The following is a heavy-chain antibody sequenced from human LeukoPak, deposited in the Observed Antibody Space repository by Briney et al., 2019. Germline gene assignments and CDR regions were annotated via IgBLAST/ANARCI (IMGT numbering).Heavy chain of an antibody. J-gene: IGHJ4*02. D-gene: IGHD1-26*01. V-gene: IGHV3-30*03. CDR2: ISYDGSNK. CDR3: ARARWYGEPVDY. CDR1: GFTFSSYG. Sequence: GRSLRLSCAASGFTFSSYGMHWVRQAPGKGLEWVAVISYDGSNKYYADSVKGRFTISRDNSKNTLYLQMNSLRAEDTAVYYCARARWYGEPVDYWGQGTLVTVSS.